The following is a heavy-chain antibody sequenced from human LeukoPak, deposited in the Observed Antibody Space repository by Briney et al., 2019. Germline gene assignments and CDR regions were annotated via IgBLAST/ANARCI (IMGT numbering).Heavy chain of an antibody. D-gene: IGHD3-16*02. CDR1: GFAFSTYA. V-gene: IGHV3-33*01. CDR2: IWFDGSEQ. Sequence: GGSLRLSCAASGFAFSTYAIHWVRQTPGKGLEWVAVIWFDGSEQYYADSVKGRFIISRDNSKSTSNLQLNSLRAEDTAVYYCAREGDSRWGELSPWGQGTLVTVSS. J-gene: IGHJ1*01. CDR3: AREGDSRWGELSP.